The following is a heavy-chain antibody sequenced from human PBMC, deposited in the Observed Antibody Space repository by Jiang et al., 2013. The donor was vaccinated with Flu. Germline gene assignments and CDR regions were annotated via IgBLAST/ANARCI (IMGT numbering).Heavy chain of an antibody. D-gene: IGHD2-15*01. J-gene: IGHJ5*02. CDR3: ARHADIVVVVAATRFDP. CDR1: GYSFTSYW. V-gene: IGHV5-10-1*01. CDR2: IDPSDSYT. Sequence: VQLVESGAEVKKPGESLRISCKGSGYSFTSYWISWVRQMPGKGLEWMGRIDPSDSYTNYSPSFQGHVTISADKSISTAYLQWSSLKASDTAMYYCARHADIVVVVAATRFDPWGPGNPGHRLL.